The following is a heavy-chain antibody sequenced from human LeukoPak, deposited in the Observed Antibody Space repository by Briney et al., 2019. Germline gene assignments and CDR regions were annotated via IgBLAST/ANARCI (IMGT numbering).Heavy chain of an antibody. J-gene: IGHJ5*02. CDR2: IWYDGSNK. CDR3: ARPGYCSSTSCYGGGYWFDP. D-gene: IGHD2-2*01. V-gene: IGHV3-33*01. Sequence: PGGSLRLSCAASGFTFSSYGMHWVRQAPGKGLEWVAVIWYDGSNKYYADSAKGRFTISRDNSKNTLYLQMNSLRDEDTAVYYCARPGYCSSTSCYGGGYWFDPWGQGTLVTVSS. CDR1: GFTFSSYG.